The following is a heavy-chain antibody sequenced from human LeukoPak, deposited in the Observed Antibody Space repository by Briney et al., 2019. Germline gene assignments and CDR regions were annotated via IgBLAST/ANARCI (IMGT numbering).Heavy chain of an antibody. V-gene: IGHV3-21*01. Sequence: PGGSLRLSCAASGFTFSNYTMNWVRQAPGKGLERASCISSSGSYIYYADSVKGRFTISRDNANNSLYLQMNSLRVRDSAVYYCARVPDRFGVVINYFDYWGQGTLVTVSS. CDR2: ISSSGSYI. D-gene: IGHD3-3*01. CDR1: GFTFSNYT. CDR3: ARVPDRFGVVINYFDY. J-gene: IGHJ4*02.